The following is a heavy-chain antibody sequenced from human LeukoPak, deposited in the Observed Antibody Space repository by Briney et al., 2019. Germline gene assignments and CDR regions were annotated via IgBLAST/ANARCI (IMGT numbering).Heavy chain of an antibody. Sequence: APVKVSCKASGYTFTSYGISWVRQAPGQGLEWMGWISAYTGNTNYAQKLQGRVTMTTDTSTSTAYMELRSLRSDDTAVYYCARDASAYCGGDCPGGYFDYWGQGTLVTVSS. CDR2: ISAYTGNT. J-gene: IGHJ4*02. V-gene: IGHV1-18*01. CDR3: ARDASAYCGGDCPGGYFDY. D-gene: IGHD2-21*02. CDR1: GYTFTSYG.